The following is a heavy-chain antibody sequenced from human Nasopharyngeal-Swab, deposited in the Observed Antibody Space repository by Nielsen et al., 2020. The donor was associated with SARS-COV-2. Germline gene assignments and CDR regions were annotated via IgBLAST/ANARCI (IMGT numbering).Heavy chain of an antibody. CDR3: ARVVSLYYYYYGMDV. J-gene: IGHJ6*02. Sequence: GESLKISCAASGFTFSSYSMNWVRQAPGKGLEWVSSISSSSSYIYYADSVKGRFTISRDNAKNSLYLQMNSLRAEDTAVYYCARVVSLYYYYYGMDVWGQGTTVTVSS. CDR2: ISSSSSYI. D-gene: IGHD2-21*01. CDR1: GFTFSSYS. V-gene: IGHV3-21*01.